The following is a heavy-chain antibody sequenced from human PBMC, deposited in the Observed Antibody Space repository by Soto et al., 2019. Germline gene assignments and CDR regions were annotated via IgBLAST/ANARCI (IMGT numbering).Heavy chain of an antibody. V-gene: IGHV1-8*01. CDR3: ARVLSGYVIYYYYYYMDV. Sequence: ASVKVSCKASGYTFTSYDINWVRQATGQGLEWMGWMNPNSGNTGYAQKFQGRVTMTRNTSISTAYMELSSLRSEDTAVYYCARVLSGYVIYYYYYYMDVWGKGTTVTVSS. CDR2: MNPNSGNT. D-gene: IGHD5-12*01. CDR1: GYTFTSYD. J-gene: IGHJ6*03.